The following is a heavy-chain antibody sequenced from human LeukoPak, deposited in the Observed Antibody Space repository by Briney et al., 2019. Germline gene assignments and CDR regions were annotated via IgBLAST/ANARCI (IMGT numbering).Heavy chain of an antibody. V-gene: IGHV3-7*01. CDR2: IKHDGSEK. D-gene: IGHD3-3*01. J-gene: IGHJ4*02. CDR1: GSIFTNYF. Sequence: GGSLRLSCAASGSIFTNYFMSWVRQAPGKGLEWVASIKHDGSEKYYVDSVRGRFTISRDNTMNSLYLQMSSLRAEDTAVYYCATDRGWRTSGYYLYYFEYWGQGTLVTYSA. CDR3: ATDRGWRTSGYYLYYFEY.